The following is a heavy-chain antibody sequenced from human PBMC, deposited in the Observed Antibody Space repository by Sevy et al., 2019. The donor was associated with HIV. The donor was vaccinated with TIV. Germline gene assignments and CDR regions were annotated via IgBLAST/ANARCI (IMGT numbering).Heavy chain of an antibody. CDR1: GFTFSSYG. CDR2: ILYDGRTK. CDR3: ARGLAALPGYYYGMDI. Sequence: GGSLRLSCVASGFTFSSYGMHWVRQTPGKGLEWVAVILYDGRTKYYADSVEGRFTISRDNSKNTLFLQMDSLRVEDTAVFHCARGLAALPGYYYGMDIWGQGTTVTVSS. V-gene: IGHV3-33*01. J-gene: IGHJ6*02. D-gene: IGHD6-6*01.